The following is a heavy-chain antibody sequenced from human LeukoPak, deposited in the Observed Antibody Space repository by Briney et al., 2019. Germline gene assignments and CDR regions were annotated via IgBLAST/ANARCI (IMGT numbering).Heavy chain of an antibody. V-gene: IGHV4-59*01. D-gene: IGHD3-22*01. CDR2: IHYSGST. Sequence: SETLSLTCTVSGSMYNYYWSWIRQPPGKGLEWIGYIHYSGSTNYNPSLKSRVTISVDTSKNQFSLKLSSVTAADTAVYYCARVGGYYDSSGTFDYWGQGTLVTVSS. CDR3: ARVGGYYDSSGTFDY. J-gene: IGHJ4*02. CDR1: GSMYNYY.